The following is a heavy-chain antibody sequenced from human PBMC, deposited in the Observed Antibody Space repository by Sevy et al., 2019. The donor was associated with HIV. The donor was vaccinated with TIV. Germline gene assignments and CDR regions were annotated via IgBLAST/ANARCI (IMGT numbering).Heavy chain of an antibody. CDR3: ARERVYCSGGSCKPGGWFDP. CDR1: GYTFTGYY. J-gene: IGHJ5*02. D-gene: IGHD2-15*01. V-gene: IGHV1-2*02. CDR2: INPNSGGT. Sequence: ASVKVSCKASGYTFTGYYMHWVRQAPGQGLEWMGWINPNSGGTNYGQKFQGRVTMTRDTSISTAYMELSRLRSDDTAVYYCARERVYCSGGSCKPGGWFDPWGQGTLVTVSS.